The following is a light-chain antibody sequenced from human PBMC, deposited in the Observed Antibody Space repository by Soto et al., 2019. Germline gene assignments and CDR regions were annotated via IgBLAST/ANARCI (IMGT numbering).Light chain of an antibody. J-gene: IGKJ1*01. V-gene: IGKV1-9*01. CDR1: QGISSY. CDR2: AAS. CDR3: QQYGDSPWT. Sequence: DIQLTQSPSFLSASVGDRVTIACRASQGISSYLAWYQQKPGKAPKLLIYAASTLQSGVPSRFSGSGSGTDFTLTISRLEPEDFAVYFCQQYGDSPWTFGQGTKGDNK.